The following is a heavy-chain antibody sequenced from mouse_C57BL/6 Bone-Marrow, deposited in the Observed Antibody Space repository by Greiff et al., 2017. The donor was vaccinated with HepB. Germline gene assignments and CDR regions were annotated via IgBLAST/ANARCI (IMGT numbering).Heavy chain of an antibody. CDR2: INPYNGGT. J-gene: IGHJ4*01. CDR1: GYTFTDYY. V-gene: IGHV1-19*01. CDR3: ARIGVTVVATDAMDY. Sequence: EVKLMESGPVLVKPGASVKMSCKASGYTFTDYYMNWVKQSHGKSLEWIGVINPYNGGTSYNQKFKGKATLTVDKSSSTAYMELNSLTSEDSAVYYCARIGVTVVATDAMDYWGQGTSVTVSS. D-gene: IGHD1-1*01.